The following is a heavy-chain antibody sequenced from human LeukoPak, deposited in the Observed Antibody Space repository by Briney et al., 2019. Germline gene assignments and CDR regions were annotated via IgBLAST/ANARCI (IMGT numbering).Heavy chain of an antibody. V-gene: IGHV4-34*01. D-gene: IGHD4-17*01. CDR3: ARGPKVTHPFYYYYYYMDV. Sequence: SETLSLTCAVYGGSFSGYYWSWIRQPPGKGLEWIGEIYHSGDTNYNPSLKSRVTISVDTSKNQFSLKLSSVTAADTAVYYCARGPKVTHPFYYYYYYMDVWGKGTTVTVSS. CDR2: IYHSGDT. J-gene: IGHJ6*03. CDR1: GGSFSGYY.